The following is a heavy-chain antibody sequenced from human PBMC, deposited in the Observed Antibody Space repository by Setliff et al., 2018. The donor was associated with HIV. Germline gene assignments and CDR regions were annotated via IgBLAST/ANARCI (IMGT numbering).Heavy chain of an antibody. CDR2: IKNKSDRETT. CDR3: TRDDPPGYCSSTTCPYLLDY. CDR1: GFTFRNAW. J-gene: IGHJ4*02. D-gene: IGHD2-2*01. V-gene: IGHV3-15*01. Sequence: PGGSLRLSCAGSGFTFRNAWMSWVRQAPGKGLEWVGRIKNKSDRETTDYAAPVKGRFTVSRDDSKNTLYLQMNSLKTEDTAVYYCTRDDPPGYCSSTTCPYLLDYWGRGTLVTVSS.